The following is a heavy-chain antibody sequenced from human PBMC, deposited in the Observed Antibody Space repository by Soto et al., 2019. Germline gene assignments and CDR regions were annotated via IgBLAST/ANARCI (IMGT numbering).Heavy chain of an antibody. Sequence: SETLSLTCTVSGGSISSYYWSWIRQPAGKGLEWIGRIYTSGSTNYNPSLKSRVTMSVDTSKNQFSLKLSSVTAADTAVYYCARDVIAARVLSYYYYGMDVWGQGTTLTVSS. CDR2: IYTSGST. J-gene: IGHJ6*02. D-gene: IGHD6-6*01. CDR3: ARDVIAARVLSYYYYGMDV. V-gene: IGHV4-4*07. CDR1: GGSISSYY.